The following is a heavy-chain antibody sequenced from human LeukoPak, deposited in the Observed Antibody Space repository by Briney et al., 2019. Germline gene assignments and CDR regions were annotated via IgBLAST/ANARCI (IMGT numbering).Heavy chain of an antibody. CDR2: IYYSGTT. CDR3: ARGAYGSGSTALFDY. Sequence: SETLSLTCTVSGGSISSSSYYWGWIRQPPGKGLEWIGSIYYSGTTYYNPSLKSRVTISVDMSKNQFSLKLSSVTAADTAVYYCARGAYGSGSTALFDYWGQGTLVTVSS. J-gene: IGHJ4*02. D-gene: IGHD3-10*01. V-gene: IGHV4-39*07. CDR1: GGSISSSSYY.